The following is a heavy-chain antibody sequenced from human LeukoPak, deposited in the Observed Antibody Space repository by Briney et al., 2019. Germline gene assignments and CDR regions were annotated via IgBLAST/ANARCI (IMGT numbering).Heavy chain of an antibody. D-gene: IGHD2-2*01. Sequence: ASVKVSCKASGYTFTGYYMHWVRQAPGQGLEWMGWINPNSGGTNYAQKFQGRVTMTRDTSISTAYMGLSRLRSDDTAVYYCARDRCSSTSCYFGNWFDPWGQGTLVTVSS. CDR1: GYTFTGYY. J-gene: IGHJ5*02. CDR2: INPNSGGT. V-gene: IGHV1-2*02. CDR3: ARDRCSSTSCYFGNWFDP.